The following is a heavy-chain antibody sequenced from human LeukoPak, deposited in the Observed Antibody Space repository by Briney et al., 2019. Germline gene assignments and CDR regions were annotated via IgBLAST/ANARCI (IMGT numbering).Heavy chain of an antibody. CDR1: GGTFSSYA. CDR3: ARDRGGTGDFDY. J-gene: IGHJ4*02. V-gene: IGHV1-69*05. D-gene: IGHD1-1*01. Sequence: SVKVSCKASGGTFSSYAISWVRQAPGQGLEWMGGIFPIFGTANYAQKFQGRVTIARDTSASTAYMELSSLRFEDTAVYYCARDRGGTGDFDYWGQGTLVTVSS. CDR2: IFPIFGTA.